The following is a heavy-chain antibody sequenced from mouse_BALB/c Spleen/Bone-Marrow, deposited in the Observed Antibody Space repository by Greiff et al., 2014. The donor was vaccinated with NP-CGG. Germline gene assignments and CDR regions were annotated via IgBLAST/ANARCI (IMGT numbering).Heavy chain of an antibody. CDR2: INPSNGGT. J-gene: IGHJ3*01. D-gene: IGHD4-1*01. V-gene: IGHV1S81*02. CDR3: TTLGRFAY. CDR1: GYTFTNYY. Sequence: VQLVESGAELVKPGVSVKLSCKASGYTFTNYYMYWVKQRPGQDLERIGEINPSNGGTNFNEKFKSKATLTVDKSSSTAYMQLSSLTSEDSAVYYCTTLGRFAYWGQGTLVTVSA.